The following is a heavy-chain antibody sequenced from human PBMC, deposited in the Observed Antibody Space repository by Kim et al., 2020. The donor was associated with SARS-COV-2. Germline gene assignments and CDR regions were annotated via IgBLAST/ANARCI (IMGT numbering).Heavy chain of an antibody. CDR3: ASVNSGYDRWGAFDI. V-gene: IGHV3-53*01. CDR1: GFTVSSNY. J-gene: IGHJ3*02. CDR2: IYSGGST. Sequence: GGSLRLSCAASGFTVSSNYMSWVRQAPGKGLEWVSVIYSGGSTYYADSVKGRFTISRDNSKNTLYLQMNSLRAEDTAVYYCASVNSGYDRWGAFDIWGQGTMVTVSS. D-gene: IGHD5-12*01.